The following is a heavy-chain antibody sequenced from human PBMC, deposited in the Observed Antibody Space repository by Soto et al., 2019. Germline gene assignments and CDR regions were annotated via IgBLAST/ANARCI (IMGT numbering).Heavy chain of an antibody. D-gene: IGHD2-2*01. CDR1: GFTFTSSA. CDR3: AREDRDRETGLVPAAIDGMDV. J-gene: IGHJ6*02. V-gene: IGHV1-58*01. CDR2: IVVGSGNT. Sequence: GASVKVSCKASGFTFTSSAVQWVRQARGQRLEWLGWIVVGSGNTNYAQKFQGRVTITADESTSTAYMELSSLRSDDTAVYYCAREDRDRETGLVPAAIDGMDVWGQGTTVTAP.